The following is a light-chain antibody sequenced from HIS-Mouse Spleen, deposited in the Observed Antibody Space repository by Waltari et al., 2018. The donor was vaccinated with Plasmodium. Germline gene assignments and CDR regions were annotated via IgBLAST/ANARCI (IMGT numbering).Light chain of an antibody. Sequence: SYELTQPLSVSVALGQTARITCGGNNIGSKNVHWYQQKPGQAPVLVIYRESNRPSGIPERFSGSNSGNTATLTISRAQAGDEADYYCQVWDSSTVVVGGGTKLTVL. CDR1: NIGSKN. V-gene: IGLV3-9*01. J-gene: IGLJ2*01. CDR2: RES. CDR3: QVWDSSTVV.